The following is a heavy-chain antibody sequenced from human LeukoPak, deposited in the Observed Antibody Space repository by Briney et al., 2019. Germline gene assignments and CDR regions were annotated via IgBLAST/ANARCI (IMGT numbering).Heavy chain of an antibody. Sequence: ASVKVSCKTSGYTFSDYSIHWVRQAPGQGLEWMGWINPNSGGTNYVQKFQGRVTMTRDTSISTAYMELSRLRSDDTAVYYCARREVAAAGDYYYYYYMDVWGKGTTVTISS. J-gene: IGHJ6*03. CDR2: INPNSGGT. D-gene: IGHD6-13*01. V-gene: IGHV1-2*02. CDR1: GYTFSDYS. CDR3: ARREVAAAGDYYYYYYMDV.